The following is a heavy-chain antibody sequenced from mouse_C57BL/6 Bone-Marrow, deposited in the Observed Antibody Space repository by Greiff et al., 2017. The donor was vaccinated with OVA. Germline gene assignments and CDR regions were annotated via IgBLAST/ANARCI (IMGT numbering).Heavy chain of an antibody. CDR1: GYSITSGYY. Sequence: EVQLQQSGPGLVKPSQSLSLTCSVTGYSITSGYYWNWIRQFPGNKLEWMGYISYDGSNNYNPSLKNRISITRDTSKNQFFLKLNSVTTEDTATYYCAREVYYYGSSYWYFDVWGTGTTVTVSS. J-gene: IGHJ1*03. CDR3: AREVYYYGSSYWYFDV. D-gene: IGHD1-1*01. V-gene: IGHV3-6*01. CDR2: ISYDGSN.